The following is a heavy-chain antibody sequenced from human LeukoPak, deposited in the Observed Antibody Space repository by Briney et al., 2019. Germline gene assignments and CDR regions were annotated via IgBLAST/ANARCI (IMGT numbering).Heavy chain of an antibody. CDR1: GGSISSGGYY. V-gene: IGHV4-31*03. J-gene: IGHJ1*01. CDR2: IYYSGST. D-gene: IGHD6-13*01. Sequence: SETLSLTCTVSGGSISSGGYYWSWIRQHPGKGLEWIGYIYYSGSTYYNPSLKSRVTISVDTSRNQCSLKLSSVTAADTAVYYCARVQGHSSSWTEYFQHWGQGTLVTVSS. CDR3: ARVQGHSSSWTEYFQH.